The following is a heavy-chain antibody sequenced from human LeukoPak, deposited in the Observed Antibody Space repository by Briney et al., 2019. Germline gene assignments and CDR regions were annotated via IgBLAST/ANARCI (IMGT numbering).Heavy chain of an antibody. CDR1: GYSFTSYW. V-gene: IGHV5-51*01. D-gene: IGHD6-6*01. CDR2: VYPGDSDT. CDR3: ARGGYSSSQGDAFDI. Sequence: GESLKISCKGSGYSFTSYWIGWVRQMPGRGLEWMGIVYPGDSDTRYSPSFQGQVTISADKSISTAYLQWSSLKASDTAMYYCARGGYSSSQGDAFDIWGQGTMVTVSS. J-gene: IGHJ3*02.